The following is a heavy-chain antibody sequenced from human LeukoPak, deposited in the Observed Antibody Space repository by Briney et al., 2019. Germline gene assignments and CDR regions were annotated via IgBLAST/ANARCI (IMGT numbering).Heavy chain of an antibody. CDR3: ARDRCSGGSCRYFDY. CDR1: GGSISSYY. V-gene: IGHV4-59*12. D-gene: IGHD2-15*01. CDR2: IYYSGST. J-gene: IGHJ4*02. Sequence: SETLSLTCAVSGGSISSYYWSWLRQPPGKGLEWIGYIYYSGSTNYNPSLKSRVTISVDTSKNQFSLKLSSVTAADTAVYYCARDRCSGGSCRYFDYWGQGTLVTVSS.